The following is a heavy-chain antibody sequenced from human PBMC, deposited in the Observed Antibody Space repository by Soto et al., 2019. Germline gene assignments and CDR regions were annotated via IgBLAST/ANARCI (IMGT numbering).Heavy chain of an antibody. D-gene: IGHD1-26*01. V-gene: IGHV1-69*06. J-gene: IGHJ6*02. Sequence: QVQLVQSGAEVKKPGSSVKVSCTASGGTFSSYAIRWVRQAPGQGLEWMGGMTPSCGTANYAEKFQGRVKITADKSKSTAYMEVGSLNAEDTAVYYCAGGLGEVGGGWECGMDVWGQGTTVTVSS. CDR1: GGTFSSYA. CDR3: AGGLGEVGGGWECGMDV. CDR2: MTPSCGTA.